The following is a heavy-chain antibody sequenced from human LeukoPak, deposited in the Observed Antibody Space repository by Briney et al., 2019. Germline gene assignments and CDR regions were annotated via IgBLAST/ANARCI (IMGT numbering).Heavy chain of an antibody. CDR3: ARGRFIVATKALLGY. J-gene: IGHJ4*02. D-gene: IGHD5-12*01. Sequence: ASVKVSCKASGYTFTGYYMHWVRQAPGQGLEWMGWMNPNSGNTGYAQKFQGRVTMTRNTSISTAYMELSSLRSEDTAVYYCARGRFIVATKALLGYWGQGTLVTVSS. CDR2: MNPNSGNT. V-gene: IGHV1-8*02. CDR1: GYTFTGYY.